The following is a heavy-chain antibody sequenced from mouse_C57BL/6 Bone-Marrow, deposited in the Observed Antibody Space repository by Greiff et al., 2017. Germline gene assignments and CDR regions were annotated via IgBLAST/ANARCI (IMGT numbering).Heavy chain of an antibody. CDR1: GFTFSSYA. CDR2: ISDGGSYT. D-gene: IGHD2-14*01. V-gene: IGHV5-4*01. Sequence: EVTVVESGGGLVKPGGSLKLSCAASGFTFSSYAMSWVRQTPEKRLEWVATISDGGSYTYYPDNVKGRFTISRDNAKNNQYLQLSHLKSEDTAMYYCAREEEVSYYWGQGTSVTVST. CDR3: AREEEVSYY. J-gene: IGHJ4*01.